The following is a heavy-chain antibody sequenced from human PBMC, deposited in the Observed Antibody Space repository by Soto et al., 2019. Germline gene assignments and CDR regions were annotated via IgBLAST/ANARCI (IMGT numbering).Heavy chain of an antibody. V-gene: IGHV4-34*01. Sequence: SETLSLTCAVYGGSFSGYYCSWIRQPPGKGLEWIGEINHSGSTNYNPSLKSRVTISVDTSKNQFSLKLSSVTAADTAVYYCARGRGVVVPAAIEDCSGGSCSYWGQGTLVTVSS. D-gene: IGHD2-2*02. J-gene: IGHJ4*02. CDR2: INHSGST. CDR3: ARGRGVVVPAAIEDCSGGSCSY. CDR1: GGSFSGYY.